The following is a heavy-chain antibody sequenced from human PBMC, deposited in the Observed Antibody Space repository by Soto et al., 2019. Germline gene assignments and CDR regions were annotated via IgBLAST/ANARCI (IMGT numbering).Heavy chain of an antibody. CDR2: ISGGSSYT. CDR1: GFSFGDSY. CDR3: ATTIVAASGYYFDH. Sequence: QVQLVESGGGLVKPGGSLRLACAASGFSFGDSYMSWVRQAPGKGLEWLSYISGGSSYTNYADSVKGRFTISRDKAKRSLYLEMNSLRADDTAVYYCATTIVAASGYYFDHWGQGNVVTVSS. V-gene: IGHV3-11*06. D-gene: IGHD2-21*01. J-gene: IGHJ4*02.